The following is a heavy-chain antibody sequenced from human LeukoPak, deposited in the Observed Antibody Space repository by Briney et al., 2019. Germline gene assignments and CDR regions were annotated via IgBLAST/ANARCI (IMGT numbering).Heavy chain of an antibody. Sequence: PSQTLSLICTVSGDSISSYYWSWIRQPLGKRLEWIGCISDSGSTNYNPSLKSRVTISVDTSKSQFSLKLSSVTAADTAVYYCARGRLLEWFDSWGQGTLVSVSS. CDR2: ISDSGST. J-gene: IGHJ5*02. V-gene: IGHV4-59*01. CDR1: GDSISSYY. D-gene: IGHD3-3*01. CDR3: ARGRLLEWFDS.